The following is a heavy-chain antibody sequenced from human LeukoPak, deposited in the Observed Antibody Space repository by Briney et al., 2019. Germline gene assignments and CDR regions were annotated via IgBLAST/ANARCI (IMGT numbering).Heavy chain of an antibody. J-gene: IGHJ4*02. CDR2: ISSSSSYI. V-gene: IGHV3-21*01. CDR1: GFTFSSYS. CDR3: AAEGYSSSFDY. D-gene: IGHD6-13*01. Sequence: GGSLRLSCAASGFTFSSYSMNWVRQAPGKGLERVSSISSSSSYIYYADSVKGRFTISRDHDKNSLYLQMNSLRAQGTAVYYCAAEGYSSSFDYWGQGTLVTVSS.